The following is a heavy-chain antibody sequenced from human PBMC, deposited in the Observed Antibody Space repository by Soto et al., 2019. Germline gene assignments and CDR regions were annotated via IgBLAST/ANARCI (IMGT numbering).Heavy chain of an antibody. D-gene: IGHD4-17*01. V-gene: IGHV2-5*02. J-gene: IGHJ4*02. CDR1: GFSLSTSGVG. CDR2: IYWDDDK. CDR3: AHRQRTVYFDY. Sequence: QITLKESGPPLVKPTQTLTLTCTFSGFSLSTSGVGVGWIRQPPGKALEWLALIYWDDDKRYSPSLKSRLTTTEDTSKNQAVLTTTNMDPVDTAPCYCAHRQRTVYFDYWGQGTLVTVSS.